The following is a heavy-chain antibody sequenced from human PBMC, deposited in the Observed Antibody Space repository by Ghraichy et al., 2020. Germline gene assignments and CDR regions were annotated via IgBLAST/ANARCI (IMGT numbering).Heavy chain of an antibody. D-gene: IGHD5-12*01. CDR2: ISDDGSYK. V-gene: IGHV3-30*03. Sequence: GGSLRLSCAASGFTFRSYGMHWVRQAPAKGLEWVAVISDDGSYKNYVESVKGRLTISRDNSKNTVYLQMNSLRGEDTAVYYCARATEKNFDSWGQGTLVTVSP. J-gene: IGHJ4*02. CDR1: GFTFRSYG. CDR3: ARATEKNFDS.